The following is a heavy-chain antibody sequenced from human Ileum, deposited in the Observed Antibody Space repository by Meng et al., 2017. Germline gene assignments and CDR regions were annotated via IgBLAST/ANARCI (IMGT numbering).Heavy chain of an antibody. CDR3: VRGVNKYYYGMDV. D-gene: IGHD3-10*01. CDR2: INSDGSST. V-gene: IGHV3-74*01. Sequence: GESLKISCAASGFTFSSYWMHWVRQAPGKRLVWVSRINSDGSSTSYADSVKGRFTISRDNAKNTLYLQMNSLRAEDTAVYYCVRGVNKYYYGMDVWGQGTTVTVSS. CDR1: GFTFSSYW. J-gene: IGHJ6*02.